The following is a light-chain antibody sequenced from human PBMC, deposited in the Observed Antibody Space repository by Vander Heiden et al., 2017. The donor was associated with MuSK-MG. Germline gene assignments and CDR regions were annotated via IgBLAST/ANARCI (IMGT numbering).Light chain of an antibody. CDR2: NFS. CDR1: SSDVGGYNY. V-gene: IGLV2-14*03. Sequence: QSALTQPASVSGSPGQSITISCTGPSSDVGGYNYVSGYQQHPGKAPKLLIYNFSKRPSGVSTRFSGSKSGNTASLTISGLQAEDEADYYCTSYTSSSTVVFGGGTKVTVL. J-gene: IGLJ2*01. CDR3: TSYTSSSTVV.